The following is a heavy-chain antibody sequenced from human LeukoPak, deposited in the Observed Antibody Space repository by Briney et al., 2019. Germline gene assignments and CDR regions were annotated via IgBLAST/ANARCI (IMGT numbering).Heavy chain of an antibody. CDR1: GFTFSSYG. D-gene: IGHD3-22*01. CDR3: AKDWYYYDSSGYNDAFDI. Sequence: GGSLRLSCAASGFTFSSYGVHWVRQAPGKGLEWVAVISYDGSNKYYADSVKGRFTISRDNSKNTLYLQMNSLRAEDTAVYYCAKDWYYYDSSGYNDAFDIWGQGTMVTVSS. CDR2: ISYDGSNK. J-gene: IGHJ3*02. V-gene: IGHV3-30*18.